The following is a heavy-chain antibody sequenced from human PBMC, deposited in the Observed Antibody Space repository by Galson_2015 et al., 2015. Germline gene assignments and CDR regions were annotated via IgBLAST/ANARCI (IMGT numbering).Heavy chain of an antibody. D-gene: IGHD3-10*01. J-gene: IGHJ5*02. CDR3: ARDGSLLWFGEDPPASKNWFDP. Sequence: SLRLSCAASGFTFGSYSMNWVRQAPGKGLEWVSYISSSSSTIYYADSVKGRFTISRDNAKNSLYLQMNSLRDEDTAVYYCARDGSLLWFGEDPPASKNWFDPWGQGTLVTVSS. CDR1: GFTFGSYS. CDR2: ISSSSSTI. V-gene: IGHV3-48*02.